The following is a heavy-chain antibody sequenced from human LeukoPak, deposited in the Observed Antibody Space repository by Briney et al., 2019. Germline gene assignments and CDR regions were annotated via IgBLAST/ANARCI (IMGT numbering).Heavy chain of an antibody. CDR2: INGGGSGT. J-gene: IGHJ5*02. Sequence: PGGSLRLSCAASGFTFSDNAMHWVRKAPGKGLEWVSAINGGGSGTLYADSVKGRFTISTDNTQNALYLQMNSLRAEDTAVYYCATDSPRIAAAGRRGLFDPWGQGTLVTVSS. CDR1: GFTFSDNA. D-gene: IGHD6-13*01. CDR3: ATDSPRIAAAGRRGLFDP. V-gene: IGHV3-23*01.